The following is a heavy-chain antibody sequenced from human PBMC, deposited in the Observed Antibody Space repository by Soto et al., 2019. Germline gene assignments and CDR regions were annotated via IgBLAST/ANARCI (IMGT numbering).Heavy chain of an antibody. D-gene: IGHD3-16*01. CDR3: ASEFPYYVSSDSYLDY. J-gene: IGHJ4*02. V-gene: IGHV6-1*01. Sequence: SQTLSLTCVISGDSVSDNSAAWNWIRQSPSRGLEWLGRTYYRSKWYNGYAVSVKSRITVNRDTSKNQFSLHLNSVTPEDTAVYYCASEFPYYVSSDSYLDYWGQGALVTVPQ. CDR2: TYYRSKWYN. CDR1: GDSVSDNSAA.